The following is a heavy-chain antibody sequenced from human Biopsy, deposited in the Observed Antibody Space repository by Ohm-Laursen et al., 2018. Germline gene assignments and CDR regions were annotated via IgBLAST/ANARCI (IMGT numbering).Heavy chain of an antibody. CDR3: ARGSNDFGGLYFPR. CDR2: VYYTGST. D-gene: IGHD4-23*01. J-gene: IGHJ4*02. Sequence: SETLSLTWTVSGDSISSYYWSWIRQPPGKGLEWIGYVYYTGSTDYNPSLQSRVTISVDTSKNHFSLRLSSLTAADTAVYYCARGSNDFGGLYFPRWGQGTLLTVSS. V-gene: IGHV4-59*01. CDR1: GDSISSYY.